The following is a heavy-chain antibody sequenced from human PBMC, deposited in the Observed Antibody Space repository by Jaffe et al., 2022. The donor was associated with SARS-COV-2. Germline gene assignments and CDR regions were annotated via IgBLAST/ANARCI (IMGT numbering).Heavy chain of an antibody. D-gene: IGHD3-9*01. V-gene: IGHV4-4*02. J-gene: IGHJ4*02. CDR2: IYHSGST. CDR1: GGSISSSNW. CDR3: ARTASHRGYAFLTGYSPLGDFDY. Sequence: QVQLQESGPGLVKPSGTLSLTCVVSGGSISSSNWWSWVRQSPEKGLEWIGEIYHSGSTNYNPSLKSRVTISVDKSENQFSLKLSSVTAADTAVYYCARTASHRGYAFLTGYSPLGDFDYWGQGSLVTVSS.